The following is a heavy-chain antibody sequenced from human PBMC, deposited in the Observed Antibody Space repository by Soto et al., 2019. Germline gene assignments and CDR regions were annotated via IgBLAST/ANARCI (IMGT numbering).Heavy chain of an antibody. CDR2: IYYSGST. CDR3: TRHTPAISISDH. Sequence: SEPLSLTSNDNGGPFSGFYWSWIRQHPGKGQEWIGYIYYSGSTYSNPSLKIRVTISVDTSKNQFSLKLSSVTAADTAVYYCTRHTPAISISDHWGQGTLVTVSS. V-gene: IGHV4-59*06. D-gene: IGHD2-15*01. J-gene: IGHJ1*01. CDR1: GGPFSGFY.